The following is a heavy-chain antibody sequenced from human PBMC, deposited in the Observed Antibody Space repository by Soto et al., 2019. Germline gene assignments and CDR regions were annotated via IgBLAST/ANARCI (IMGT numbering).Heavy chain of an antibody. CDR3: ARDKMYYYDSSGYTYYYGMDV. D-gene: IGHD3-22*01. Sequence: SETLSLTCTVSGGSVSSGSYYWSWIRQPPGKGLEWIGYIYYSGSTNYNPSLKSRVTISVDTSKNQFSLKLSSVTAADTAVHYCARDKMYYYDSSGYTYYYGMDVWGQGTTVTVSS. J-gene: IGHJ6*02. CDR2: IYYSGST. CDR1: GGSVSSGSYY. V-gene: IGHV4-61*01.